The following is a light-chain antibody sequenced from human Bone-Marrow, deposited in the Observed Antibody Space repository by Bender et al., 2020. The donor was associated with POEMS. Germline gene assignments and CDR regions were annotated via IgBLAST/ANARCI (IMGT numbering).Light chain of an antibody. CDR3: VASYASLYGLV. V-gene: IGLV2-14*03. CDR2: GVS. J-gene: IGLJ3*02. Sequence: QSALTQPASVSGSPGQSITISCTGTSSEDGGYHHISWYQHHPGKAPKLMIFGVSDRPSGVSDRFSGSKSGTTASLAITGLLPADEAIYFFVASYASLYGLVFGGGTKLTVL. CDR1: SSEDGGYHH.